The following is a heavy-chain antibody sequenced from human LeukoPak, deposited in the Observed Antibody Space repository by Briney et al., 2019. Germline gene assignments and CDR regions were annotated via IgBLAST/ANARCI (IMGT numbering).Heavy chain of an antibody. CDR3: ARDKLIAEIYGMDV. V-gene: IGHV4-34*01. J-gene: IGHJ6*02. CDR1: GGSFSGYY. CDR2: INHSGST. Sequence: SETLSLTCAVYGGSFSGYYWSWIRQPPGKGLEWIGEINHSGSTNYNPSLKGRVTISVDTSKNQFSLKLSSVTAADTAVYYCARDKLIAEIYGMDVWGQGTTVTVSS.